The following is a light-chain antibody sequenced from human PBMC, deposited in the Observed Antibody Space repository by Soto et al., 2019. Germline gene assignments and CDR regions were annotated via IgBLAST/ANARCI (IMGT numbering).Light chain of an antibody. CDR2: GAS. V-gene: IGKV3-20*01. Sequence: EIVLPQSPGTLALPPAERATLSCRASQGVNSNYYTWYQPKRTQAPRLLIHGASSRATGIPDRFSGSGSGTDFTNTISRLEPEDFAVYYCQQYGSLPLTFGPGTDVGIK. J-gene: IGKJ3*01. CDR1: QGVNSNY. CDR3: QQYGSLPLT.